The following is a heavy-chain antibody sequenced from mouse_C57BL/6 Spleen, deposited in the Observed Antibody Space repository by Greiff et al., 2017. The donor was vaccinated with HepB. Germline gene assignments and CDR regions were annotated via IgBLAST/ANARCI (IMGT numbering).Heavy chain of an antibody. CDR3: ARWDYDYDGVAY. CDR2: IDPSDSET. CDR1: GYTFTSYW. J-gene: IGHJ3*01. V-gene: IGHV1-52*01. D-gene: IGHD2-4*01. Sequence: QVQLQQPGAELVRPGSSVKLSCKASGYTFTSYWMHWVKQRPIQGLEWIGNIDPSDSETHYNQKFKDKATLTVDKSSSTAYMQLSSLTSEDSAVDYCARWDYDYDGVAYWGQGTLVTVSA.